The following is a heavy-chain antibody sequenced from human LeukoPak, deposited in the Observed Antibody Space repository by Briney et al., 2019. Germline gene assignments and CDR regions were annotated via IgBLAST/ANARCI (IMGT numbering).Heavy chain of an antibody. D-gene: IGHD2-2*01. V-gene: IGHV1-8*03. CDR2: MSPNSGNT. J-gene: IGHJ4*02. CDR3: ARWYCSSTSCRFDY. Sequence: ASVKVSCKASGYTFTSYDINWVRQATGQGLEWMGWMSPNSGNTGYAQKFQGRVTITRNTSISTAYMELSSLRSEDTAVYYCARWYCSSTSCRFDYWGQGTLVTVSS. CDR1: GYTFTSYD.